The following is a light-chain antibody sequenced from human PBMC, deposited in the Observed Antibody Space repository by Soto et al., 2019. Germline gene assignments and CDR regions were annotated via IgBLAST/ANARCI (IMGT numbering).Light chain of an antibody. CDR3: QQYGSSPPT. CDR2: GPS. V-gene: IGKV3-20*01. Sequence: EIVFTKSPGTVSLSKGERATLSCRASQSITYGYLAWYQHKPGQAPRLLIFGPSSRASGIPDRFSGGGSGTDFGLTISRLEPEDFAVYFCQQYGSSPPTFGQGTKVDIK. CDR1: QSITYGY. J-gene: IGKJ1*01.